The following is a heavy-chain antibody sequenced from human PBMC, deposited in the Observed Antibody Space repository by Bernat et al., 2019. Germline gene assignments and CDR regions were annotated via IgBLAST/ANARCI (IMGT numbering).Heavy chain of an antibody. Sequence: EVQLVESGGGLVQPGGSLRLSCAASGFSFGSYWMHWVRQAPGKGLVWVARINSDGSVTKYADSVKGRFTISRDNAKNTLSLQMNSLRAEDTAVFYCARDRAFKSFDYWGQGTLVTVSS. D-gene: IGHD3-3*02. CDR2: INSDGSVT. J-gene: IGHJ4*02. V-gene: IGHV3-74*01. CDR1: GFSFGSYW. CDR3: ARDRAFKSFDY.